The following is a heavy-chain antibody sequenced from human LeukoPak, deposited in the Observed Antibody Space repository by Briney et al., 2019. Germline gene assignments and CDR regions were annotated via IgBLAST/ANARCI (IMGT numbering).Heavy chain of an antibody. V-gene: IGHV3-23*01. Sequence: GGSLRLSCAASGFTFSSYAMSWVRQAPGKGLERVSAISGSGGSTYYADSVKGRFTISKDNSKNTLYLQMSSLRADDTAVYYCAKVEGDILNSVDHWGQGTLVTVSS. CDR3: AKVEGDILNSVDH. J-gene: IGHJ4*02. CDR2: ISGSGGST. CDR1: GFTFSSYA. D-gene: IGHD3-10*01.